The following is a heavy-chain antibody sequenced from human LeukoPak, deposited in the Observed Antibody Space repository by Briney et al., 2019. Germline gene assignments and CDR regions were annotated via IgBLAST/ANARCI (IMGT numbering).Heavy chain of an antibody. Sequence: PGGSLRLSCAASGFPFSDYYMSWIRRSPGKGLEGVGLIRSKAYGWTTEYVASVKGRFTNSRQDSKSIAYLQMSSLKTEHTVVDYWRRLPSGFSFNYWGQATLVTVSS. CDR3: RRLPSGFSFNY. V-gene: IGHV3-49*03. J-gene: IGHJ4*02. CDR1: GFPFSDYY. D-gene: IGHD6-19*01. CDR2: IRSKAYGWTT.